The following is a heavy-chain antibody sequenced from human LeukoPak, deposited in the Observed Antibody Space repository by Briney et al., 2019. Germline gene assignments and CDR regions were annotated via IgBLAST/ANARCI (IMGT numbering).Heavy chain of an antibody. V-gene: IGHV1-2*02. CDR1: GYTFTGYY. D-gene: IGHD1-26*01. CDR2: INPNSGGT. Sequence: EASVKVSCKASGYTFTGYYMHWVRQAPGQGLEWMGWINPNSGGTNYAQKLQGRVTMTRDTSISTAYMELSRLRSDDTAVYYCARGVSGSYYYYYMDVWGKGTTVTVSS. J-gene: IGHJ6*03. CDR3: ARGVSGSYYYYYMDV.